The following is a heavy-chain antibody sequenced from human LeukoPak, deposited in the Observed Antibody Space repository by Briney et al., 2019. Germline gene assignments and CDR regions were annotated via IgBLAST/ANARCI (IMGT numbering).Heavy chain of an antibody. J-gene: IGHJ4*02. V-gene: IGHV3-53*01. CDR3: AKDLRWTVVGGGFDY. CDR2: IYSGGST. D-gene: IGHD4-23*01. Sequence: PGGSLRLSCAASGFTVSSKFMSWVRQAPGKGLEWVSIIYSGGSTYYADSVKGRFTISRDNSKNTLYLQMNSLRAEDTAVYYCAKDLRWTVVGGGFDYWGQGTLVTASS. CDR1: GFTVSSKF.